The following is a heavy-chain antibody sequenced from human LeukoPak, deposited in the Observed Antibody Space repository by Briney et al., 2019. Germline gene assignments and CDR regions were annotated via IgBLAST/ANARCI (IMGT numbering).Heavy chain of an antibody. J-gene: IGHJ4*02. CDR2: IWSDGSNK. D-gene: IGHD2/OR15-2a*01. CDR3: AVRINSAYYFEY. CDR1: SHTFSSYA. Sequence: GGSLTLSCAVWSHTFSSYAMDWLRQAPGKGLEWVAVIWSDGSNKYYADSVEGRFTVSRDNSKNTLHLQMDSQRAGDTDVYYCAVRINSAYYFEYWGQGTLVTVSS. V-gene: IGHV3-33*03.